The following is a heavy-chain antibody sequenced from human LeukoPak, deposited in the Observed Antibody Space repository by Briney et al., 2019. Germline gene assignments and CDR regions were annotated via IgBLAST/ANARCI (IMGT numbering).Heavy chain of an antibody. J-gene: IGHJ4*02. Sequence: GGSLRLSCAASGFTFSSYWMHWVRQAPGKGLVWVSRINSAGSSTSYADSVKGRFTISRDNAKNTLYLQMNSLRAEDTAVYYCARAEFCSGGSCHNYWGQGTLVTVSS. CDR3: ARAEFCSGGSCHNY. D-gene: IGHD2-15*01. CDR1: GFTFSSYW. CDR2: INSAGSST. V-gene: IGHV3-74*01.